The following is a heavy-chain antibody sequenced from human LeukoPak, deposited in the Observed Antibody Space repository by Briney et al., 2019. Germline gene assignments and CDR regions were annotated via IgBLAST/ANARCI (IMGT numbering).Heavy chain of an antibody. J-gene: IGHJ4*02. CDR2: VNPNSGGT. CDR1: GYTFTSYA. Sequence: ASVKVSCRASGYTFTSYAMNWVRQAPGQGLEWMGWVNPNSGGTNYAQKFQGRVTMTRDTPISTAYMELSRLRSDDTAVYYCARMQVTIFGIISGLDYWGQGTLVTVSS. CDR3: ARMQVTIFGIISGLDY. V-gene: IGHV1-2*02. D-gene: IGHD3-3*01.